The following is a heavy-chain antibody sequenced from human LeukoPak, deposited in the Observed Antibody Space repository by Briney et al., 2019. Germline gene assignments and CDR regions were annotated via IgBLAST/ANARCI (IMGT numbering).Heavy chain of an antibody. D-gene: IGHD6-19*01. CDR2: ISSGGSNI. Sequence: GGSLRLSCAASGFTFSSYAMHWVRQAPGKGLEWVSYISSGGSNIEYADSVKGRFTISRDNAKNSVYLQVNSLRAEDTAVYYCARVSAVSGSEDYFDYWGQGALVTVSS. CDR3: ARVSAVSGSEDYFDY. J-gene: IGHJ4*02. V-gene: IGHV3-48*04. CDR1: GFTFSSYA.